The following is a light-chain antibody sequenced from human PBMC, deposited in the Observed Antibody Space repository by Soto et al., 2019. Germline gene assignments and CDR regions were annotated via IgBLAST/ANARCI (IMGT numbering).Light chain of an antibody. CDR2: EVS. J-gene: IGLJ1*01. CDR1: SSDVGGYNY. CDR3: SSYTSGSLRV. V-gene: IGLV2-14*01. Sequence: QSVLTQPASVSGSPGQSITISCTGTSSDVGGYNYVSWYQHHPGKAPNLLIYEVSYRPSGVSDRFSGSKSANTTSLTISGLQAEDEADYYCSSYTSGSLRVFGTGTKVTVL.